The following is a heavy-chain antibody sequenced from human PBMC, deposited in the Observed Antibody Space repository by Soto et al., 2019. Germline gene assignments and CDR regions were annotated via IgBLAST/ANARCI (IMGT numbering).Heavy chain of an antibody. CDR2: TDYSGST. Sequence: QLQLQESGPGLVKPSETLSLTCTVSRGSIGSSSHYWGWIRQPPGKGLEWIGSTDYSGSTYYNPCIRSRVTISVEKSNNQLSLRLTSVAAADTAVYYCAIYDFWSGSDFDYWGQGTLVTVSS. D-gene: IGHD3-3*01. CDR3: AIYDFWSGSDFDY. V-gene: IGHV4-39*01. CDR1: RGSIGSSSHY. J-gene: IGHJ4*02.